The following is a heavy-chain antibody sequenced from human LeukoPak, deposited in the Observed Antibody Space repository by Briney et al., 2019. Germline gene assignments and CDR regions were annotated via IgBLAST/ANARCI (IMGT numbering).Heavy chain of an antibody. CDR2: ISYVGSNK. CDR1: GFTPSSYG. V-gene: IGHV3-30*03. CDR3: ARGKIRYSYGRFDY. J-gene: IGHJ4*02. Sequence: GGSLRLSCAASGFTPSSYGMHWVRQAPGKGLEWVAIISYVGSNKDYADSVKGRFTISRDNSKNTLYLQMNSLRAEDTAVYYCARGKIRYSYGRFDYWGQGILVTVSS. D-gene: IGHD5-18*01.